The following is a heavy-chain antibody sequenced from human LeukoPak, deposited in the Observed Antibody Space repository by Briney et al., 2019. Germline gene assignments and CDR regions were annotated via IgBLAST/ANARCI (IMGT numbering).Heavy chain of an antibody. D-gene: IGHD1-26*01. V-gene: IGHV3-23*01. J-gene: IGHJ3*02. CDR1: GFTFSSYG. Sequence: GGSLRLSCAVSGFTFSSYGMSWVRQAPGKGLEWVSAISGSGGSTYYADSVKGRFTISRDTSKYTLYLHMNSLRAEDTAVYYCARDGDSGSYRWKAFDIWGQGTMVTVSS. CDR2: ISGSGGST. CDR3: ARDGDSGSYRWKAFDI.